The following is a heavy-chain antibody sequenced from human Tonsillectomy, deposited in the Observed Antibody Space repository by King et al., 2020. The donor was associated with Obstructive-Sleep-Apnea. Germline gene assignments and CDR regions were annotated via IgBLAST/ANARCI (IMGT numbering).Heavy chain of an antibody. CDR2: ISSRSTTI. V-gene: IGHV3-48*04. CDR3: ARAPGYDYASGNTLDY. J-gene: IGHJ4*02. CDR1: GFKFSDYS. D-gene: IGHD3-3*01. Sequence: DVQLVESGGGLVQPGGSLRLSCGISGFKFSDYSMNWVRQAPGQGLEWVSYISSRSTTIFYAYSAKGRFTISRDNAKNSLYLQMNGLRAEDTAVYYCARAPGYDYASGNTLDYWGQGTLVTVSS.